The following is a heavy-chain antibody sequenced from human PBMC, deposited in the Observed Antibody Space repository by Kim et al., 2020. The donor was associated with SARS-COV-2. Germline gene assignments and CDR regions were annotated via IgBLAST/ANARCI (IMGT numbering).Heavy chain of an antibody. Sequence: ASVKVSCKTSAYTFTNYPIHWVRQAPGQRLEWMGWINAGNGNTKCSQKFQGRLTITRDTSASTAYMELSSLGSEDTAMYYCARSYSRGGYLSDYYGVDVWGQGTTVTVAS. CDR1: AYTFTNYP. J-gene: IGHJ6*02. CDR3: ARSYSRGGYLSDYYGVDV. V-gene: IGHV1-3*01. D-gene: IGHD6-19*01. CDR2: INAGNGNT.